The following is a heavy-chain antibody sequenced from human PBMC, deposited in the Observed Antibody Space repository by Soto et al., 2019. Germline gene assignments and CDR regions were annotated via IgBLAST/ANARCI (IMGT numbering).Heavy chain of an antibody. CDR3: ASLPWVGRFLEYFDV. J-gene: IGHJ6*02. CDR2: IVPLFNTP. CDR1: GGSFRTYA. D-gene: IGHD3-3*01. Sequence: SSVKVSCKASGGSFRTYAITWVRQVPGQGLEWMGGIVPLFNTPNYAQKFQGRVTITADESLSTAYVELSSLRPEDTAVYYCASLPWVGRFLEYFDVWGQGTTVTV. V-gene: IGHV1-69*13.